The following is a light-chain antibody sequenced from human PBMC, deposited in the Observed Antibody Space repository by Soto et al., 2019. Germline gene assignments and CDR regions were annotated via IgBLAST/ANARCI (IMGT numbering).Light chain of an antibody. Sequence: EIVLTQSPGTLSLSPGERATLSCRASQSVSSSYLAWYQQQPGQAPRLLIYGASGRATGIPDRFSGSGSGTDFTLTISRLEPEDLAVYYCQQYGSSPQTFGQGTRLEIK. CDR1: QSVSSSY. CDR2: GAS. CDR3: QQYGSSPQT. V-gene: IGKV3-20*01. J-gene: IGKJ5*01.